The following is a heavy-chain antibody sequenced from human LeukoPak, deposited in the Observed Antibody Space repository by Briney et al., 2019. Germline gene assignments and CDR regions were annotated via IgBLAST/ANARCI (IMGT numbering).Heavy chain of an antibody. V-gene: IGHV3-48*04. J-gene: IGHJ4*02. D-gene: IGHD3-16*01. CDR3: ARVFRGVDY. Sequence: GGSLRLSCAASGFTFSSYGMNWVRQAPGKGLEWVSYISSSGSTIYYADSVKGRFTISRDNAKNSLYLQVNSLRAEDTAVYYCARVFRGVDYWGQGTLVTVSS. CDR2: ISSSGSTI. CDR1: GFTFSSYG.